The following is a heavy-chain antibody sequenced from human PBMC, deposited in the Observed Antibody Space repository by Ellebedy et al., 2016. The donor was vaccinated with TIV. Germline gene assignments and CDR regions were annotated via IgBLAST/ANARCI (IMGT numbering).Heavy chain of an antibody. CDR1: GFSTSG. Sequence: GESLKISCAASGFSTSGMHWVRQAPGKGLEWVAFIRSDKSAIYYADSARGRFTISRDDSKNTLYLQMSRLRLEDTAVYYCVKGAYPVPTVMAVWGQGTTVIVPS. J-gene: IGHJ6*02. V-gene: IGHV3-30*02. CDR2: IRSDKSAI. D-gene: IGHD4-17*01. CDR3: VKGAYPVPTVMAV.